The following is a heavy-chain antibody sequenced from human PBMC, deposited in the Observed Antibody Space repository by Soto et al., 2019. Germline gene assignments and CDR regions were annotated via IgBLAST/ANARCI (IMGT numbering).Heavy chain of an antibody. J-gene: IGHJ6*02. CDR1: GYTFTSYG. D-gene: IGHD6-13*01. V-gene: IGHV1-18*04. Sequence: QVQLMQSGAEVKKPGASVKVSCKASGYTFTSYGISWVRQAPGQGLEWMGWISAYNGNTNYAQKLQGRVTMTTDTSTSTAYMELRSLRSDDTAVYYCARDLDSSSWYGYYYYYYGMDVWGQGTTVTVSS. CDR2: ISAYNGNT. CDR3: ARDLDSSSWYGYYYYYYGMDV.